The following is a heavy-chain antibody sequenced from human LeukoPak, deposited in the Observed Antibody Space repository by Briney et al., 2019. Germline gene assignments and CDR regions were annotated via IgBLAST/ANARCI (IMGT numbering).Heavy chain of an antibody. Sequence: GGSLRLSCAASGFTFSTFAMIWVRQPPGKGLEWVSSISSSSSYIYYADSVKGRFTISRDNAKNSLYLQMNSLRAEDTAVYYCARARPPYCGGDCYLIRFDPWGQGTLVTVSS. CDR2: ISSSSSYI. V-gene: IGHV3-21*01. CDR3: ARARPPYCGGDCYLIRFDP. J-gene: IGHJ5*02. D-gene: IGHD2-21*02. CDR1: GFTFSTFA.